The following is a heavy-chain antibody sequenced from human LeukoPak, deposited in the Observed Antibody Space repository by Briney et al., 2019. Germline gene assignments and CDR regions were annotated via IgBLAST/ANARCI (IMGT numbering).Heavy chain of an antibody. CDR2: INHSGST. D-gene: IGHD3-9*01. J-gene: IGHJ6*02. V-gene: IGHV4-34*01. CDR1: GGSFSGYY. Sequence: SETLSLTCAVYGGSFSGYYWSWIRQPPGKGLEWIGEINHSGSTNYNPSLKSRVTISVDTSKNQFSLKLSSVTAADTAVYYCARVRYFDWLSRPSESYGMDVWGQGTTVTVSS. CDR3: ARVRYFDWLSRPSESYGMDV.